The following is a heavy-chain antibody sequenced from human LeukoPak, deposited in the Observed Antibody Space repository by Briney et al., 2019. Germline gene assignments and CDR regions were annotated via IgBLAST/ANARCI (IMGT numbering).Heavy chain of an antibody. CDR3: AKGGVEWELLTYFDY. V-gene: IGHV3-30*02. CDR1: RFTFSSYG. Sequence: PGGSLRLSCAASRFTFSSYGMSWVRQAPGKGLEWVAFIRYDGSNKYYADSVKGRFTISRDNSKNTLYLQMNSLRAEDTAVYYCAKGGVEWELLTYFDYWGQGTLVTVSS. CDR2: IRYDGSNK. J-gene: IGHJ4*02. D-gene: IGHD1-26*01.